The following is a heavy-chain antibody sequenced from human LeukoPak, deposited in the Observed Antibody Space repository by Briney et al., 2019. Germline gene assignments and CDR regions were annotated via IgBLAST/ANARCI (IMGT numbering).Heavy chain of an antibody. CDR2: INTDGSST. CDR1: GFTFSSYW. D-gene: IGHD6-13*01. J-gene: IGHJ4*02. V-gene: IGHV3-74*01. Sequence: GGSLRLSCAASGFTFSSYWMHWVRQAPGKGLVWVSRINTDGSSTSYADSVKGRFTISRDNAKNTLYLQMNSLRAEDTAVYYCARTAYSSSWSLDHWGQGTLVTVSS. CDR3: ARTAYSSSWSLDH.